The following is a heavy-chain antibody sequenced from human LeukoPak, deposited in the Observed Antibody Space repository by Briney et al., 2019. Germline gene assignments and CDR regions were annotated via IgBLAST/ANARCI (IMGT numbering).Heavy chain of an antibody. V-gene: IGHV3-74*01. CDR1: GLTVSSYS. Sequence: GGSLRLSCVASGLTVSSYSMNWVRQAPGKGLEWVSRISDGGSTTTYADSVKGRFTISRDNAKNTLYLQMNGLRAEDTAVYYCSRSAYYDGSGNYYDYWGQGTLVTVSS. CDR3: SRSAYYDGSGNYYDY. J-gene: IGHJ4*02. CDR2: ISDGGSTT. D-gene: IGHD3-22*01.